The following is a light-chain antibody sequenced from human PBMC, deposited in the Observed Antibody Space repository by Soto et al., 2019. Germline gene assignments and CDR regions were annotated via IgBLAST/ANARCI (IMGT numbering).Light chain of an antibody. Sequence: DIQMTQSPSSLSASVGDRVSITCRASQSINSYLNWYQQRPGEAPHLLIYAASSLQSGVPSRFSGSGSGTDFTLTISSLQSEDFAVYYCQQYNNWPLTFGQGTRLEIK. CDR2: AAS. J-gene: IGKJ5*01. V-gene: IGKV1-39*01. CDR1: QSINSY. CDR3: QQYNNWPLT.